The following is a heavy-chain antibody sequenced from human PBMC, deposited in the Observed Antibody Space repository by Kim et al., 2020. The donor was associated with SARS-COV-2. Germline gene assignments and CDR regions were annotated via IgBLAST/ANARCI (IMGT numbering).Heavy chain of an antibody. CDR1: GGSISSSSYY. CDR3: ARLRSTLGYCSSSSCHYMDV. D-gene: IGHD2-15*01. CDR2: IYYSGST. V-gene: IGHV4-39*01. J-gene: IGHJ6*03. Sequence: SETLSLTCTVSGGSISSSSYYWGWIRQPPGKGLEWIGNIYYSGSTYYNLSLKSRVTISVDTSKNQFSLKLGSVTAADTAVYYCARLRSTLGYCSSSSCHYMDVWGPGTTVTVSS.